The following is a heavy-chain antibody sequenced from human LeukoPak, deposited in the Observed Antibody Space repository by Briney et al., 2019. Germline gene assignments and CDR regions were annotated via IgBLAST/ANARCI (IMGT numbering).Heavy chain of an antibody. CDR2: IYSGGST. Sequence: GGSLRLSCAASGFTVSSNYMNWVRQAPGKGLEWVSVIYSGGSTNYADSVKGRFTISRDNSKNTLYLHMNSLRAEDTAVYYCIYGYTLDFWGQGTLVTVSS. J-gene: IGHJ4*02. V-gene: IGHV3-53*01. CDR1: GFTVSSNY. D-gene: IGHD5-18*01. CDR3: IYGYTLDF.